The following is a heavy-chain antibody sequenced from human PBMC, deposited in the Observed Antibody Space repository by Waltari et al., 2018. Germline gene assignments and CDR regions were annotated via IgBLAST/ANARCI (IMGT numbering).Heavy chain of an antibody. J-gene: IGHJ4*02. CDR1: GYTFTGYS. V-gene: IGHV1-2*02. CDR2: INPNSGAT. CDR3: ARGPTADYYDSSRASNFDH. D-gene: IGHD3-22*01. Sequence: QVQLVQSGAEVKKPGASVKVSCKASGYTFTGYSLPWVRQAPGQGLEWMGWINPNSGATNYVLKFQGRVTMTRDTSISTAYMELSRLRSDDTAIYYCARGPTADYYDSSRASNFDHWGQGTLVTVSS.